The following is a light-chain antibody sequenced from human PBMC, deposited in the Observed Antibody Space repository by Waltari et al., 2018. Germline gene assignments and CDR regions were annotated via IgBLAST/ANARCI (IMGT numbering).Light chain of an antibody. CDR3: CSYAGASTHVV. J-gene: IGLJ2*01. V-gene: IGLV2-23*02. CDR1: SSDGGSYNL. CDR2: EVT. Sequence: QSALTQPASVSGSPGQSITISCTGTSSDGGSYNLVSWYQQHPGKAPKLMIYEVTKRPSGVSNRFSGSKSGNTASLTISGLQAEDESDYYCCSYAGASTHVVFGGGTKVTVL.